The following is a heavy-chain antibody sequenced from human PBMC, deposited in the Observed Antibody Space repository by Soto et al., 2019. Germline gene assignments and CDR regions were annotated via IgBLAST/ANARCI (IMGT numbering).Heavy chain of an antibody. V-gene: IGHV4-59*08. Sequence: SETLSLTCTVSGDSISGYFWSWIRQPPGKRLEWIAYIYNRGTTNYNPSLTSRATISVDTSKNQFSLKLSSVTAADTAVYYCARHYGSGSYPIDHWGQGTLVTVSS. J-gene: IGHJ4*02. CDR1: GDSISGYF. CDR3: ARHYGSGSYPIDH. D-gene: IGHD3-10*01. CDR2: IYNRGTT.